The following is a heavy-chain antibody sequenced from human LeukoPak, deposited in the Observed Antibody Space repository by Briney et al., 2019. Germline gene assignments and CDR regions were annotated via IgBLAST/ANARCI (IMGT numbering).Heavy chain of an antibody. J-gene: IGHJ6*03. D-gene: IGHD5-24*01. CDR2: IYTSGST. CDR1: GGSISSYY. CDR3: ARGKSRGAYYYYYMDV. V-gene: IGHV4-4*07. Sequence: PSETLSLTCTVSGGSISSYYWSWIRQPAGKGLEWIGRIYTSGSTNYNPSLKSRVTTSVDTSKNQFSLKLSSVTAADTAVYYCARGKSRGAYYYYYMDVWGKGTTVTISS.